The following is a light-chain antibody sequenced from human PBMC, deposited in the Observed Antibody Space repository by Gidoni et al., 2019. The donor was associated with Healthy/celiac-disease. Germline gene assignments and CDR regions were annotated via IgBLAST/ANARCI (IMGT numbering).Light chain of an antibody. Sequence: SYELTQPPSVSVSPGQTASITCSGDKLGDKYACWYQQKPGQSPVLVIYQDSKRPSGIPERFSGSHSGNTATLTLSGTQAMDEADYYCQAWDSSTFSVVFGGGTKLTVL. J-gene: IGLJ2*01. CDR1: KLGDKY. CDR3: QAWDSSTFSVV. CDR2: QDS. V-gene: IGLV3-1*01.